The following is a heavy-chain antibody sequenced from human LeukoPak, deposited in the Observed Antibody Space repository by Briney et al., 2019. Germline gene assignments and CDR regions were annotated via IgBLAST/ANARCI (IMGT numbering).Heavy chain of an antibody. CDR1: GGSFRGYY. CDR2: INHSGST. V-gene: IGHV4-34*01. CDR3: ARDPTSSYGDYGFYYGMDV. Sequence: PSETLSLTCAVYGGSFRGYYWSWIRQPPGKGLEWIGEINHSGSTNYNPSLKSRVTISVDTSKNQFSLKLSSVTAADTAVYYCARDPTSSYGDYGFYYGMDVWGQGTTVTVSS. J-gene: IGHJ6*02. D-gene: IGHD4-17*01.